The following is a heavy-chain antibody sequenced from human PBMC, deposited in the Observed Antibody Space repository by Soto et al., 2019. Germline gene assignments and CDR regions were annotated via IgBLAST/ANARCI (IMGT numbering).Heavy chain of an antibody. D-gene: IGHD3-10*01. J-gene: IGHJ6*03. Sequence: GGSLRLSCTASRFKFEEYAMQWVRQGPGKGLEWDSGISWNSGSEGYADSVKGRFTISRDNVKDSVYLQMNSLKAEDSALYYCARGGGRAAEYGYDLDVWGKGTTVTVSS. CDR1: RFKFEEYA. CDR3: ARGGGRAAEYGYDLDV. V-gene: IGHV3-9*01. CDR2: ISWNSGSE.